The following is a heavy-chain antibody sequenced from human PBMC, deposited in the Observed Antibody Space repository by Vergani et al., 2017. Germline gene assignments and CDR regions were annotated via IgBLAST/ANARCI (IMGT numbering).Heavy chain of an antibody. CDR2: IWYDGSNK. CDR3: ARDYGSGPPQSRRLLYDIGWFDP. CDR1: GFTFSSYG. D-gene: IGHD3-10*01. V-gene: IGHV3-33*01. Sequence: QVQLVESGGGVVQPGRSLRLSCAASGFTFSSYGMHWVRQAPGKGLEWVAVIWYDGSNKYYADSVKGRFTISRDNSKNTLYLQMNSLRAEDTAVYYCARDYGSGPPQSRRLLYDIGWFDPWGQGTLVTVSS. J-gene: IGHJ5*02.